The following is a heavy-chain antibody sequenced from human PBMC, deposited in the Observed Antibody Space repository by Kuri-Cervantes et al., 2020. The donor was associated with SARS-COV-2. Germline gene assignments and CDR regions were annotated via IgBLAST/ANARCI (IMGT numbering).Heavy chain of an antibody. Sequence: GSLRLSCGVSGYPISSGYNWGWIRQPPGKGLEWIGGIYHTGTTSYKSSLKSRVTISADTSKNQFSLNLKSVTAADTAIYYCAMSSDWNPLWYFDLWGRGTLVTVSS. CDR1: GYPISSGYN. D-gene: IGHD2-21*01. V-gene: IGHV4-38-2*01. CDR3: AMSSDWNPLWYFDL. CDR2: IYHTGTT. J-gene: IGHJ2*01.